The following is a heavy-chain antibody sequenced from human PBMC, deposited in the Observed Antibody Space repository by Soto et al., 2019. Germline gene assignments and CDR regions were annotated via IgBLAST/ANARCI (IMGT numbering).Heavy chain of an antibody. D-gene: IGHD3-22*01. CDR3: ARDRGYDSSGPSFDY. Sequence: QVQLVQSGAEVKKPGASVKVSCKASGYTFTSYGISWVRQAPGQGLEWMGWISAYNGNTNYAQKLQGRVTMTTDTSTSTGYMELRSLRSDDTAVYYCARDRGYDSSGPSFDYWGQGTLVTVSS. J-gene: IGHJ4*02. CDR1: GYTFTSYG. V-gene: IGHV1-18*01. CDR2: ISAYNGNT.